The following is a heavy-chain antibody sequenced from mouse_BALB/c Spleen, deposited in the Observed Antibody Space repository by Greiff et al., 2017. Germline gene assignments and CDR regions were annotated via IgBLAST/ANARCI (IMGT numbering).Heavy chain of an antibody. Sequence: QVQLQQPGAELVRPGASVKLSCKASGYTFTSYWMNWVKQRPEQGLEWIGRIDPYDSETHYNQKFKDKATLTADKSSSTVYMELSRLTSEDSAVYFCARHEEDGNFDYWGQGTTLTVSS. V-gene: IGHV1-52*01. CDR3: ARHEEDGNFDY. J-gene: IGHJ2*01. CDR2: IDPYDSET. D-gene: IGHD2-1*01. CDR1: GYTFTSYW.